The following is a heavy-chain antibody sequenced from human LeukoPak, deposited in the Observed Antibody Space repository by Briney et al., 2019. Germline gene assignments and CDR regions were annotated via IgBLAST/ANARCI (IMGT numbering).Heavy chain of an antibody. CDR2: IDYRGGA. Sequence: PSETLSLTCTVSGVSMDIFYWTWIRQPPGKELEWIGNIDYRGGAKYNPSLKSRVTITVDTSKNQFSLKLTSVTAADTAVYYCARVLELAAPDAFDIWGQGTMVTVSS. CDR1: GVSMDIFY. V-gene: IGHV4-59*01. CDR3: ARVLELAAPDAFDI. D-gene: IGHD6-13*01. J-gene: IGHJ3*02.